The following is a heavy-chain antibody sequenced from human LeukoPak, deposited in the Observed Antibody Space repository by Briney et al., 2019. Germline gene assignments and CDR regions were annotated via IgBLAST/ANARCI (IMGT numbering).Heavy chain of an antibody. CDR2: IPYDGNNQ. CDR1: GFTFSSYG. CDR3: AKDRGYFGSGSGDY. D-gene: IGHD3-10*01. V-gene: IGHV3-30*18. Sequence: GGSLRLSCAASGFTFSSYGMHWVRQAPGKGLEWVALIPYDGNNQYYADSVRGRFAIPRDNSKNTLYLQMNSLRAEDTAVYYCAKDRGYFGSGSGDYWGQGTLVTVSS. J-gene: IGHJ4*02.